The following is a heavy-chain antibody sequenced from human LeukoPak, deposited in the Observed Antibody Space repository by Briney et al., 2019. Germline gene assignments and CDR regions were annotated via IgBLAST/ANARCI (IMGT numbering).Heavy chain of an antibody. CDR2: ISAYNGNT. D-gene: IGHD3-9*01. V-gene: IGHV1-18*01. Sequence: ASVKVSCKASGYTFTSYGISWVRQAPGQGLEWMGWISAYNGNTNYAQKLQGRVTMTTDTSTSTAYMELRSLRSDDTAVCYCARDVYDIFANDYWGQGTLVTVSS. J-gene: IGHJ4*02. CDR1: GYTFTSYG. CDR3: ARDVYDIFANDY.